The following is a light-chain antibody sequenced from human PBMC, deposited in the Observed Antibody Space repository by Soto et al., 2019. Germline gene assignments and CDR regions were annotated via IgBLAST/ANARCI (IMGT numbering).Light chain of an antibody. CDR1: QSISSW. V-gene: IGKV1-5*01. CDR2: DAS. Sequence: DIQIAQSPSTLSATAGNRVTITCRASQSISSWLAWYQHKPGKAPKLLIYDASNLDSGVPSRFSGSGSGTEFSLTISNLQPDDCATYYCQQYENYWTFGKGTKVDIK. CDR3: QQYENYWT. J-gene: IGKJ1*01.